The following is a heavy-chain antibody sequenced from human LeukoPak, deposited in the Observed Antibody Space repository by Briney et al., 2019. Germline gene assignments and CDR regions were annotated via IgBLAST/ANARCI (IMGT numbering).Heavy chain of an antibody. J-gene: IGHJ4*02. CDR1: GYSISSGYY. CDR3: ARATAVAGGGY. V-gene: IGHV4-38-2*02. D-gene: IGHD6-19*01. Sequence: SETLSLTCTVSGYSISSGYYWGWIRQPPGKGLEWIGSIYHSGSTYYNPSLKSRVTISVDTSKNQFSLKLSSVTAADTAVYYCARATAVAGGGYWGQGTLVTVSS. CDR2: IYHSGST.